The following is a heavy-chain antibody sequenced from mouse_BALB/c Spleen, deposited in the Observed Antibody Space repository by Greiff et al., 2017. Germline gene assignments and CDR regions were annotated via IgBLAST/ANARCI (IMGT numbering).Heavy chain of an antibody. CDR1: GFTFSSYG. CDR2: ISSGGSYT. D-gene: IGHD2-4*01. CDR3: ARDRGLPLAMDY. J-gene: IGHJ4*01. V-gene: IGHV5-6*01. Sequence: EVQVVESGGDLVKPGGSLKLSCAASGFTFSSYGMSWVRQTPDKRLEWVATISSGGSYTYYPDSVKGRFTISRDNAKNTLYLQMNSLQTDDTARYYCARDRGLPLAMDYWGQGTSVTVSS.